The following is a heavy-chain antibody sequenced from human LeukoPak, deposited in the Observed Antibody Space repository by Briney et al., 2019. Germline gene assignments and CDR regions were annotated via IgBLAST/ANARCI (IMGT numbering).Heavy chain of an antibody. V-gene: IGHV4-59*01. Sequence: PSETLSLTCSVSGGSISNFWSWIRQPPGKGLECIGFNSETTNYNPSFKSRATISVDTSKNQFSLKLNSVTAADTAVYYCARFPGGAEYRHYYYMDVWGKGTTVTISS. CDR3: ARFPGGAEYRHYYYMDV. J-gene: IGHJ6*03. D-gene: IGHD1-14*01. CDR1: GGSISNF. CDR2: NSETT.